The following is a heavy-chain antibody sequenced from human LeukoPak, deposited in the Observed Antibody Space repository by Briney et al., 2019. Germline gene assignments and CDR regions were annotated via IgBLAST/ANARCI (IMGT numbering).Heavy chain of an antibody. CDR3: ARGVGFMGYYFDY. D-gene: IGHD3-16*01. Sequence: ASVKVSCKASGYTFTSYDINWVRQATGQGLEWMGWMNPNSGNTGYAQKFQGRVTITRDTSASTAYMELSSLRSEDMAVYYCARGVGFMGYYFDYWGQGTLVTVSS. V-gene: IGHV1-8*03. J-gene: IGHJ4*02. CDR2: MNPNSGNT. CDR1: GYTFTSYD.